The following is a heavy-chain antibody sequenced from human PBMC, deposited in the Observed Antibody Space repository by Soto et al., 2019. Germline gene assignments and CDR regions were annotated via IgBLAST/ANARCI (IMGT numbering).Heavy chain of an antibody. V-gene: IGHV1-2*02. J-gene: IGHJ3*02. Sequence: QVQLVQSGAEVKKPGASVKVSCKASGYTFTCYYMHWVRHAPGQGLEWMGWINPNRGGTNYAQKYQGRVTMTRDTTISTAYMARRRLRSDDTAVYYCARGEEYSSPLDAFDIWGQGTMVTVSS. CDR2: INPNRGGT. D-gene: IGHD6-6*01. CDR1: GYTFTCYY. CDR3: ARGEEYSSPLDAFDI.